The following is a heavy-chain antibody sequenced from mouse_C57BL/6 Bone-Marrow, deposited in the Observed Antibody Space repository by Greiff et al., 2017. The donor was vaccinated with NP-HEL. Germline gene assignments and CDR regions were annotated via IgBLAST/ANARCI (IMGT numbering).Heavy chain of an antibody. CDR3: AYYYGSSYLYFDY. J-gene: IGHJ2*01. V-gene: IGHV1-55*01. CDR2: IYPGSGST. Sequence: VQLQQSGAELVKPGASVKMSCKASGYTFTSYWITWVKQRPGQGLEWIGDIYPGSGSTNYNEKFKSKATLTVDTSSSTAYMQLSSLTSEDSAVYYCAYYYGSSYLYFDYWGQGTTLTVSS. D-gene: IGHD1-1*01. CDR1: GYTFTSYW.